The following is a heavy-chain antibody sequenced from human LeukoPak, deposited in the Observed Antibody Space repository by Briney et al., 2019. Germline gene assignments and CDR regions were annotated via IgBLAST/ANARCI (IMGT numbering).Heavy chain of an antibody. J-gene: IGHJ4*02. CDR1: GFTFSSYS. CDR2: ISSSSSTI. CDR3: ARDGSIVGTKGKYFDY. D-gene: IGHD1-26*01. Sequence: GGSLRLSCAASGFTFSSYSMNWVRQAPGKGLEWVSYISSSSSTIYYADSVKGRFTISRDNAKNSLYLQMNSLRAEDTAVYYCARDGSIVGTKGKYFDYWGQGTLVTVSS. V-gene: IGHV3-48*01.